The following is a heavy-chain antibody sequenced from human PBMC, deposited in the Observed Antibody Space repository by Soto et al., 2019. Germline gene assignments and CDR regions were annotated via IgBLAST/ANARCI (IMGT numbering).Heavy chain of an antibody. Sequence: GGSLRHSCAASGFTFSTYSMNWVRQAPGKGLEWVSSISSSSNYIYYADSVKGRFTISRDNAKNSLYLQMNSLRAEDTAVYYCARDLDSYSSGWDYWGQGT. D-gene: IGHD6-19*01. CDR1: GFTFSTYS. CDR2: ISSSSNYI. CDR3: ARDLDSYSSGWDY. J-gene: IGHJ4*02. V-gene: IGHV3-21*01.